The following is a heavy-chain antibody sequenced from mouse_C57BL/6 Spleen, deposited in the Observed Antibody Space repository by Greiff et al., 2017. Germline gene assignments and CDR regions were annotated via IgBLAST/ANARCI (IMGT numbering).Heavy chain of an antibody. J-gene: IGHJ3*01. D-gene: IGHD2-2*01. CDR3: ARDYGYDGAWFAY. Sequence: QVQLQQSDAELVKPGASVKISCKASGYTFTDYTIHWMKQRPEQGLEWIGYIYPCDGSTKYNEKFKGKATLTAEKSSSTAYMQLNSLTSEDSAVYFCARDYGYDGAWFAYWGQGTLVTVSA. V-gene: IGHV1-78*01. CDR2: IYPCDGST. CDR1: GYTFTDYT.